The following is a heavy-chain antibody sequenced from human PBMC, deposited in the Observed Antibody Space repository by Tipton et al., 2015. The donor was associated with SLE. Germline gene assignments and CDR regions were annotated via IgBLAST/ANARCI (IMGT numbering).Heavy chain of an antibody. CDR3: ARRGATFYFFDL. V-gene: IGHV1-46*01. Sequence: QVQLVQSGPEVKKPGASVKVSCKASGYIFTSYYLHWVRQAPGQGLEWMGMINPSGGSTIYAQNLQGRVTMTRDTSTSTVSMELSSLKSEDTAVYYCARRGATFYFFDLWGQGTLVTVSS. D-gene: IGHD1-1*01. CDR1: GYIFTSYY. J-gene: IGHJ4*02. CDR2: INPSGGST.